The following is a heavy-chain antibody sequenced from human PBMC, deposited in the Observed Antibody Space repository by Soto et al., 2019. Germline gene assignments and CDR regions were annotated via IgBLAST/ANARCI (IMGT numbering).Heavy chain of an antibody. J-gene: IGHJ4*02. Sequence: EVKLLESGGGLVQPGGSLRLSCAASGFTFSSYAMTWVRQAPGRELEWVSSISVNDDSTYYADSVKGRFTISRDNYRSTVYLQMTGLRVEDAAVYYCAKDLSPTAGQSFYLYSWGQVSLVTVSS. CDR2: ISVNDDST. CDR3: AKDLSPTAGQSFYLYS. CDR1: GFTFSSYA. V-gene: IGHV3-23*01. D-gene: IGHD6-13*01.